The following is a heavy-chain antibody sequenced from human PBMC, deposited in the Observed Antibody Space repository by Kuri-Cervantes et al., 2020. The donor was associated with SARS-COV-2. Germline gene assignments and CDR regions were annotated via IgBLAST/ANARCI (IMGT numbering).Heavy chain of an antibody. CDR1: GGSVSANNYY. CDR3: ARGRSSSSYYYYYMDV. V-gene: IGHV4-39*01. Sequence: SETLFLTCTVSGGSVSANNYYWGWIRQPPGKGLEWIGSIYYSGSTYYNPSLKSRVTISVDTSKNQFSLKLSSVTAADTAVYYCARGRSSSSYYYYYMDVWGKGTTVTVSS. D-gene: IGHD6-13*01. J-gene: IGHJ6*03. CDR2: IYYSGST.